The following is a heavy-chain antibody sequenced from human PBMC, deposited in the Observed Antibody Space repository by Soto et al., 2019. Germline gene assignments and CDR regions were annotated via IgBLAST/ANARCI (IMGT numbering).Heavy chain of an antibody. CDR2: ISSYNGNT. CDR3: ARGPDGKVVDY. J-gene: IGHJ4*02. V-gene: IGHV1-18*01. CDR1: GYTFASYG. D-gene: IGHD2-15*01. Sequence: QVQLVQSGAEVKKPGASVKVSCKASGYTFASYGISWVRQAPGQGLEWMGWISSYNGNTTYAQKLQGRVTMTKDPSTSTANMELRSLRSDDTAVYYCARGPDGKVVDYWGQETLVTVSS.